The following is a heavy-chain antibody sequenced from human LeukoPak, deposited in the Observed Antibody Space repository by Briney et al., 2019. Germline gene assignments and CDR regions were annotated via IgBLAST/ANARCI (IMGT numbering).Heavy chain of an antibody. CDR1: GYTFTGYY. CDR2: INPNSGGT. CDR3: ARMYYYGSRNFDY. V-gene: IGHV1-2*02. Sequence: GASVKVSCKASGYTFTGYYMHWVRQAPGQGLEWMGWINPNSGGTNYAQKFQGRVTMTRDTSISTAYMELSRLRSDDTAVYYCARMYYYGSRNFDYWGQGTLVTVSS. D-gene: IGHD3-10*01. J-gene: IGHJ4*02.